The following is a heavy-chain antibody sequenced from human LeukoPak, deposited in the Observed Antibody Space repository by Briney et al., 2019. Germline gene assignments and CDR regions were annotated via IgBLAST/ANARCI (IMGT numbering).Heavy chain of an antibody. CDR3: ARLAAPRYDFWSGYHLHY. J-gene: IGHJ4*02. V-gene: IGHV4-59*01. CDR1: GGSISSYY. Sequence: PSETLSLTCTVSGGSISSYYWSWIRQPPGKGLEWIGYIYYSGSTNYNPSLKSRVTISVDTSKNQFSLKLSSVTAADTAVYYCARLAAPRYDFWSGYHLHYWGQGTLVTVSS. CDR2: IYYSGST. D-gene: IGHD3-3*01.